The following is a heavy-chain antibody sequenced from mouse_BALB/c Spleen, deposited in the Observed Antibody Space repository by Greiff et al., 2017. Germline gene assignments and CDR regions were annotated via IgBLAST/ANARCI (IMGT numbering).Heavy chain of an antibody. Sequence: EVQLQQSGPELVKPGASVKIPCKASGYTFTDYNMDWVKQSHGKILEWIGDINPNNGGTIYNQKFKGKATLTVDKSSSTAYMELRSLTSEDTAVYYCARRGAYRYDKDYFDYWGQGTTLTVSS. CDR3: ARRGAYRYDKDYFDY. D-gene: IGHD2-14*01. CDR1: GYTFTDYN. V-gene: IGHV1-18*01. CDR2: INPNNGGT. J-gene: IGHJ2*01.